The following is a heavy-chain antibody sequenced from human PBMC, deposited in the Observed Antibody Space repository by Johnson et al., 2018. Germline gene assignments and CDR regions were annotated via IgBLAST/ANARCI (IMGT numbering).Heavy chain of an antibody. D-gene: IGHD6-13*01. CDR3: VRDPPNSRPAFDM. J-gene: IGHJ3*02. V-gene: IGHV3-74*01. CDR2: IDNDGGQT. Sequence: VQLQQSGGGLVQPGGSLRLSCAASGFTSGLTFRSNWMHWVRHAPGKGLVWVSRIDNDGGQTIYEDSVTGRFTISRDNAKNTLHFQMNSLRAEDTAVYYCVRDPPNSRPAFDMWGQGTMVTVSS. CDR1: GFTSGLTFRSNW.